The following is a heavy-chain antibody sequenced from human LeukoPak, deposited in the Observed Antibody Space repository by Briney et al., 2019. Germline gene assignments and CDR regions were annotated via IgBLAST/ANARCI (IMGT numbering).Heavy chain of an antibody. CDR3: AKMGSTAHYYYMDV. Sequence: ASVKVSCKTSGYTFTGYYMHWVRQAPGQGLEWMGWINPNSGDTNYAQKFQGRVTMTRDTSISTAYMELSRLRSDDTAVYYCAKMGSTAHYYYMDVWGKGTTVTISS. D-gene: IGHD1-26*01. J-gene: IGHJ6*03. V-gene: IGHV1-2*02. CDR1: GYTFTGYY. CDR2: INPNSGDT.